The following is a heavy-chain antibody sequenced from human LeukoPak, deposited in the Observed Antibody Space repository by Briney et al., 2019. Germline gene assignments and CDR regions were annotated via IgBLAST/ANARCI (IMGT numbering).Heavy chain of an antibody. Sequence: SETLSLTCTVSGDSISSSNWWSWVRQPPGKGLEWIGSIYHSGSSYYNPSLKSRVTISIDTSKNQFSLKLSSVTAADTAVYYCARQYSNNWYDDRGWFDPWGQGTLVTISS. CDR1: GDSISSSNW. J-gene: IGHJ5*02. CDR3: ARQYSNNWYDDRGWFDP. D-gene: IGHD6-13*01. CDR2: IYHSGSS. V-gene: IGHV4-38-2*02.